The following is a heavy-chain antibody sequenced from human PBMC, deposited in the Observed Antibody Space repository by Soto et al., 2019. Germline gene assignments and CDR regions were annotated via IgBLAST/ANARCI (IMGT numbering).Heavy chain of an antibody. CDR1: GGSLSGYY. J-gene: IGHJ4*02. CDR2: IHPRGSA. D-gene: IGHD5-18*01. Sequence: QVQLQQWGAGLLKPSETLSLTCAVYGGSLSGYYGSWIRQSPGKGLEWIGEIHPRGSAHYNPSLRSRVTISVYTSQTHLSLELSSVTAADTAVYYCARGVDRAKTGYWGQGTLVTVSS. CDR3: ARGVDRAKTGY. V-gene: IGHV4-34*01.